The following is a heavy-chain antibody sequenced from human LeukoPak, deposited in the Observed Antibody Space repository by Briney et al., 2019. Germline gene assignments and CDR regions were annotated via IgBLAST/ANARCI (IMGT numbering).Heavy chain of an antibody. Sequence: GGSLRLSCAAPGFTVSAYAMAWVRQAPGKGLEWVSTIYDDNTYYADSVKGRFAISTDNSKNTLYLQMNSLRVEDTAVYFCAARKVRGVWFYLDYWGQGTLVTVSS. V-gene: IGHV3-23*01. CDR2: IYDDNT. CDR1: GFTVSAYA. CDR3: AARKVRGVWFYLDY. J-gene: IGHJ4*02. D-gene: IGHD3-10*01.